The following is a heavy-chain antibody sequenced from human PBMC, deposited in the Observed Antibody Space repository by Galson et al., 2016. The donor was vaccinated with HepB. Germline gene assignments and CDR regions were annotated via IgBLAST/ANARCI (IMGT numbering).Heavy chain of an antibody. V-gene: IGHV3-23*01. CDR1: GFTFSKYV. CDR2: ISGSGGRI. J-gene: IGHJ4*02. D-gene: IGHD6-6*01. CDR3: AKGGDTSARLFRRDMPFDY. Sequence: SLRLSCAASGFTFSKYVMNWGRRAPGKGLEWVSSISGSGGRIFDADSVKGRFTISRNNSKNTLYPQMNSLRVEDTAVYFCAKGGDTSARLFRRDMPFDYSGQGTQVTVSS.